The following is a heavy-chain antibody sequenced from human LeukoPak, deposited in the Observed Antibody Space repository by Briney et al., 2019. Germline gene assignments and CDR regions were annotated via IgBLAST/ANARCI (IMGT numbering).Heavy chain of an antibody. CDR2: INHSGST. Sequence: SETLSLTCAVYGGSFSGYYWSWIRQPPGKGLEWIGEINHSGSTNYNPSLKSRVTISVDTSKNQFPLKLSSVTAADTAVYYCARGTPELDYWGQGTLVTVSS. CDR3: ARGTPELDY. J-gene: IGHJ4*02. CDR1: GGSFSGYY. V-gene: IGHV4-34*01.